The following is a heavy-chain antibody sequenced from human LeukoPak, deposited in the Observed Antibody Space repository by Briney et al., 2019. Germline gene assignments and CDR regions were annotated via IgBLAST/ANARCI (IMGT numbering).Heavy chain of an antibody. CDR3: ARHDDSSGVFPHSFDY. CDR2: IIPILGIA. CDR1: GGTFSSYA. V-gene: IGHV1-69*04. D-gene: IGHD3-22*01. Sequence: SVKVSCKASGGTFSSYAISWVRQAPGQGLEWMGRIIPILGIANYAQKFQGRVTITADKSTSTAYMELSSLRSEDTAVYYCARHDDSSGVFPHSFDYWGQGTLVTVSS. J-gene: IGHJ4*02.